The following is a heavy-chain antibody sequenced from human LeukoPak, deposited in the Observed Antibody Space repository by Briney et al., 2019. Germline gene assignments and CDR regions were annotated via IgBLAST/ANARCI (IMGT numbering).Heavy chain of an antibody. Sequence: PSETLSLTCAVYGGSFSGYYWSWIRQPAGKGLEWIGEINHSGSTNYNPSLKSRVTISVDTSKNQFSLKLSSVTAADTAVYYCAGAAASPRGYFDYWGQGTLVTVSS. V-gene: IGHV4-34*01. J-gene: IGHJ4*02. CDR2: INHSGST. D-gene: IGHD6-13*01. CDR3: AGAAASPRGYFDY. CDR1: GGSFSGYY.